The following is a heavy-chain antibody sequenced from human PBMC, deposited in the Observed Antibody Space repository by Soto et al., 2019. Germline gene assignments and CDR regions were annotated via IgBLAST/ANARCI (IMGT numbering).Heavy chain of an antibody. J-gene: IGHJ5*02. Sequence: EVQLVESGGDVVQSGRFLRLSCVVSGFTFVNYAIHWVRDAPGKGLEWVSGSSWNSGTKEYADSVKGRFTISRDNAKNSLHLQMSTLGAEDSAFYYCAKDTRPSLYTSSWFDHWGQGALVTVSS. CDR2: SSWNSGTK. D-gene: IGHD6-13*01. CDR3: AKDTRPSLYTSSWFDH. CDR1: GFTFVNYA. V-gene: IGHV3-9*01.